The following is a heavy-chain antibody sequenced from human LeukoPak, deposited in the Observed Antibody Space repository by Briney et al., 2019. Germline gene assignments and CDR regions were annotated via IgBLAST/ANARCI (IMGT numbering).Heavy chain of an antibody. J-gene: IGHJ4*02. CDR2: ITGSDDAT. CDR1: GFPFDIYT. V-gene: IGHV3-23*01. Sequence: GGSLRLSCAASGFPFDIYTLSWVRRAPGKGLEWVSTITGSDDATFYADSVKGRFTISRDSAQNTVYLQMDSLRVEDSALYYCAKWEPRYLGDYWGAGAMVTVAS. D-gene: IGHD1-26*01. CDR3: AKWEPRYLGDY.